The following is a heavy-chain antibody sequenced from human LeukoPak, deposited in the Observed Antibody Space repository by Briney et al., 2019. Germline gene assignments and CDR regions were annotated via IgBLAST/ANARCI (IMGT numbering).Heavy chain of an antibody. J-gene: IGHJ6*02. D-gene: IGHD5-24*01. V-gene: IGHV3-15*01. CDR3: TTDEMSNYYYSDMDV. Sequence: GGSLRLSCVASGVTISDAWMSWVRQAPGKGLEWVGRIKSKSDGGTTDYAAPVTDRFIISRDDSKNTLFLQMNSLEADDTAVYYCTTDEMSNYYYSDMDVWGQGTTVTVSS. CDR2: IKSKSDGGTT. CDR1: GVTISDAW.